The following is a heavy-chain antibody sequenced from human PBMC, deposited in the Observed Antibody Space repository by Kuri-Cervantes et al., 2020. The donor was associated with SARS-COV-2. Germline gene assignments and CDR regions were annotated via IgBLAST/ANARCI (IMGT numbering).Heavy chain of an antibody. Sequence: GGSLRLSCAASGFTFSSYGIHWVRQAPGKGLEWVAVISYDGSNKYYADSAKGRFTISRDNSKNTLYLQMNSLRAEDTAVYYCAREGDISSSWGWFDPWGQGTLVTVSS. CDR1: GFTFSSYG. CDR3: AREGDISSSWGWFDP. V-gene: IGHV3-30*03. D-gene: IGHD6-6*01. J-gene: IGHJ5*02. CDR2: ISYDGSNK.